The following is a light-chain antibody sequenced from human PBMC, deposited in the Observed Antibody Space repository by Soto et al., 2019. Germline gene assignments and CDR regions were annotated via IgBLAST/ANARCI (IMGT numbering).Light chain of an antibody. V-gene: IGLV1-44*01. CDR1: SSNIGSNT. J-gene: IGLJ2*01. Sequence: QSVLTQPPSASGTPGQRVTISCYGSSSNIGSNTVNWYQQLPGTAPKLLIYGNNQRPSGVPDRFSGSKSGTSASLAISGLHSEDEADYYCAAWDDSLNGVFGGGTKLTVL. CDR2: GNN. CDR3: AAWDDSLNGV.